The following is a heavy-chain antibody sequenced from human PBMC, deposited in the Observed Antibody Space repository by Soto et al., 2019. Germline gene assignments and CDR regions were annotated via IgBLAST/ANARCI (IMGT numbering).Heavy chain of an antibody. Sequence: GESLKISCKGSGYSFTSYWIGWVRQMPGKGLEWMGIIYPGDSDTRYSPSFQGQVTISADKSISTAYLQWNSLKASDTAMYYCARHLGEWQLVRYAFDIWDQGTMVTVSS. CDR3: ARHLGEWQLVRYAFDI. V-gene: IGHV5-51*01. CDR2: IYPGDSDT. J-gene: IGHJ3*02. D-gene: IGHD6-6*01. CDR1: GYSFTSYW.